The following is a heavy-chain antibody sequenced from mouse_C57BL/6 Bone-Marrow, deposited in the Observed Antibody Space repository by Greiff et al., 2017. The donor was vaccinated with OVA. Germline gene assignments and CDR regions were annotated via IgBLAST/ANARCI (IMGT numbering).Heavy chain of an antibody. CDR3: ARKGDGYYEAY. CDR1: GYTFTSYG. Sequence: LQESGAELARPGASVKLSCKASGYTFTSYGISWVKQRTGQGLEWIGEIYPRSGNTYYNEKFKGKATLTADKSSSTAYMELRSLTSEDSAVYFCARKGDGYYEAYWGQGTLVTVSA. D-gene: IGHD2-3*01. CDR2: IYPRSGNT. V-gene: IGHV1-81*01. J-gene: IGHJ3*01.